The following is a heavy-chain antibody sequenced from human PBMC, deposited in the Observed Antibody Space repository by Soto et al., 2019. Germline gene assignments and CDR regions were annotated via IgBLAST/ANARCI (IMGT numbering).Heavy chain of an antibody. CDR2: INTDGTTT. Sequence: EVQLVESGGGLVQPGGSLRLSCAASGFTFSSYYMHWVRQDPGKGLVWVSRINTDGTTTNYADSVKGRFTISRDNARSALYLQMNSLRVEDTAVYYCVSYGSYSSSWRSEHWGQGTLVTVSP. J-gene: IGHJ1*01. D-gene: IGHD6-13*01. CDR1: GFTFSSYY. V-gene: IGHV3-74*01. CDR3: VSYGSYSSSWRSEH.